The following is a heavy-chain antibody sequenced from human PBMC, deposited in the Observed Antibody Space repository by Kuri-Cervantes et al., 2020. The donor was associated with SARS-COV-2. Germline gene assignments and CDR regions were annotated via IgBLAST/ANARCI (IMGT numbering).Heavy chain of an antibody. D-gene: IGHD1-1*01. J-gene: IGHJ4*02. Sequence: SETLSLTCTDSGGSIRSYYWSWIRQPPGKGLEWIGYIYYSGSTNYNPSLKSRVTISVDTSKNQFSLKLSSVTAADTAVYYCARENWNYFDYWGQGTLVTVSS. CDR3: ARENWNYFDY. CDR1: GGSIRSYY. V-gene: IGHV4-59*01. CDR2: IYYSGST.